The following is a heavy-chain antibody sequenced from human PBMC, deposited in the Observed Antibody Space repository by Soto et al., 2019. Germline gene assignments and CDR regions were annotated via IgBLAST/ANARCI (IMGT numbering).Heavy chain of an antibody. Sequence: EVQLVESGGGLVQPGGSLRLSCAASGFTFSSYSMNWVRQAPGKGLEWVSYISSSSSNIYYADSVKGRFTISRDNAKNALYVQRSVLTGEDPAVYYCARRSLDFWSGYRHYGMDVWGQGTTVPVSS. CDR3: ARRSLDFWSGYRHYGMDV. D-gene: IGHD3-3*01. J-gene: IGHJ6*02. CDR1: GFTFSSYS. V-gene: IGHV3-48*01. CDR2: ISSSSSNI.